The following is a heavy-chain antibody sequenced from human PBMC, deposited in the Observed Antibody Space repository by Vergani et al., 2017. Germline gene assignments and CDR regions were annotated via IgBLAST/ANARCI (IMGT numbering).Heavy chain of an antibody. CDR2: IIPNSGGT. J-gene: IGHJ3*02. D-gene: IGHD3-22*01. CDR1: GGTFSSYA. CDR3: ARARSFTMIVVVITGEDAFDI. Sequence: QVQLVQSGAEVKKPGSSVKVSCKASGGTFSSYAISWVRQAPGQGLEWMGGIIPNSGGTNYAQKFQGRVTMTRDTSISTAYMELSRLRADDTAVYYCARARSFTMIVVVITGEDAFDIWGQGTMVTVSS. V-gene: IGHV1-2*02.